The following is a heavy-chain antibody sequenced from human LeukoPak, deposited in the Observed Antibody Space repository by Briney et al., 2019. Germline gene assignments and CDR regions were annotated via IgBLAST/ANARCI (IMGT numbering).Heavy chain of an antibody. J-gene: IGHJ6*02. D-gene: IGHD2-2*01. CDR1: GGSFSGYY. CDR3: TSRPFILGSSTSWRQYYYYGMDV. V-gene: IGHV4-34*03. CDR2: INHSGST. Sequence: SETLSLTCAVYGGSFSGYYWSWIRQPPGKGLEWIGEINHSGSTNYNPSLKSRVTISVDTSKNQFSLKLSSVTAEDTAVYYCTSRPFILGSSTSWRQYYYYGMDVWGQGTTVTVSS.